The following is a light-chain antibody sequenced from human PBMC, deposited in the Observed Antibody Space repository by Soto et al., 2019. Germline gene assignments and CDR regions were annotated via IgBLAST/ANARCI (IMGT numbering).Light chain of an antibody. V-gene: IGKV1-39*01. CDR3: QQTYNTPLT. J-gene: IGKJ1*01. CDR1: QTISTY. Sequence: IQMTQSPSSLAASVGDRITITCRASQTISTYVNWYRQKSGAAPELLLYDASTLQGGVPSRFSRGAPGTDFTLTISSLQLDDFATYYCQQTYNTPLTFGQGTKVDIK. CDR2: DAS.